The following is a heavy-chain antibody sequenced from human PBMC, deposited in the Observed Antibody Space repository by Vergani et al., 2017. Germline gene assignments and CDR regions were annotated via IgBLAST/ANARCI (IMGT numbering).Heavy chain of an antibody. J-gene: IGHJ5*02. CDR2: IYPGDSDT. D-gene: IGHD3-10*01. V-gene: IGHV5-51*01. CDR3: ARHSTGATMVRGVIAWFDP. Sequence: EVQLVQSGAEVKKPGESLKISCTGSGYSFTSYWIGWVRQMPGKGLEWRGIIYPGDSDTRYSPSFQGQVTISADKSISTAYRQWSSLKASDTAMYYCARHSTGATMVRGVIAWFDPWGQGTLVTVSS. CDR1: GYSFTSYW.